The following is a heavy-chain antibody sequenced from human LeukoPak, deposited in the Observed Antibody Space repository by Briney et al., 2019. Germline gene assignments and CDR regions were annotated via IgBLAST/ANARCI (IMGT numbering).Heavy chain of an antibody. D-gene: IGHD4-23*01. CDR2: FFPGDSDT. J-gene: IGHJ4*02. CDR3: ARHTTVGGSLRFDY. V-gene: IGHV5-51*01. Sequence: GESLKISCKGSGYGFSSYRIGWVRQMPGKGLEYMGIFFPGDSDTRYSQSFQGQVTISADKSITTAYLQWSSLKASDTAMYYCARHTTVGGSLRFDYWGQGTLVTVSS. CDR1: GYGFSSYR.